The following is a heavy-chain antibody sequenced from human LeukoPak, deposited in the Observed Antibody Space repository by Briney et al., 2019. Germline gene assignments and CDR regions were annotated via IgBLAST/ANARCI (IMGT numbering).Heavy chain of an antibody. CDR1: GYTFTGYY. CDR2: INPNGGGT. Sequence: ASVKVSCKASGYTFTGYYMHWVRQAPGQGLEWMGWINPNGGGTNYAQKFQGWVTMTRDTSISTAYMELSRLRSDDTAVYYCARQGRYFDWLLPFDYWGQGTLVTVSS. J-gene: IGHJ4*02. CDR3: ARQGRYFDWLLPFDY. D-gene: IGHD3-9*01. V-gene: IGHV1-2*04.